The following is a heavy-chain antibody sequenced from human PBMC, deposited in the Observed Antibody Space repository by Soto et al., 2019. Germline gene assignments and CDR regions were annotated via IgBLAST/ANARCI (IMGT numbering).Heavy chain of an antibody. D-gene: IGHD5-12*01. CDR2: ISYDGSNK. J-gene: IGHJ6*02. Sequence: PGGSLRLSCAASGFTVSSYAMHWVRQAPVKGLEWGAVISYDGSNKYYADSVKGRFTISRDNSKNTLYLQMNSLRAEDTAVYYCARDLVAQDQPDRTQYYYYGMDVWGQETTVTVSS. CDR1: GFTVSSYA. CDR3: ARDLVAQDQPDRTQYYYYGMDV. V-gene: IGHV3-30-3*01.